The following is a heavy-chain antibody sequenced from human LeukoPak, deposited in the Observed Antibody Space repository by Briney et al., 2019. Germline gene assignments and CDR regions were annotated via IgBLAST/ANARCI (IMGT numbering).Heavy chain of an antibody. Sequence: PGGSLRLSCAASGFTFSSYAMHWVRQAPGKGLEWVAVISYDGSNKYYADSVKGRFTISRDNSKNTLYLQMNSLRAEDTAVYYCGRDHPDYGAYRRPLDYWGQGTLVTVSS. D-gene: IGHD4-17*01. CDR1: GFTFSSYA. CDR2: ISYDGSNK. CDR3: GRDHPDYGAYRRPLDY. V-gene: IGHV3-30*04. J-gene: IGHJ4*02.